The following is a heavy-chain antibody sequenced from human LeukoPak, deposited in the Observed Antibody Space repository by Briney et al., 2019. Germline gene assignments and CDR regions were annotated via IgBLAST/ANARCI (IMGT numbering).Heavy chain of an antibody. Sequence: GGSLRLSCAASGFTFSSYSMNWVRQAPGKGLEWVSSISSSSYIYYADSVKGRFTISKDNAKNSLYLQMNSLRAEDTAVYYCARDLSDGDAFDIWGQGTMVTVSS. V-gene: IGHV3-21*01. CDR3: ARDLSDGDAFDI. J-gene: IGHJ3*02. CDR2: ISSSSYI. CDR1: GFTFSSYS.